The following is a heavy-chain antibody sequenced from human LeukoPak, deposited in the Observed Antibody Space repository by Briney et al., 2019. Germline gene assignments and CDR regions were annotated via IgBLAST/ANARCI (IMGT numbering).Heavy chain of an antibody. D-gene: IGHD1-26*01. CDR2: INPNSGGT. V-gene: IGHV1-2*02. Sequence: ASVKVSCKASGYTFTVYYMHWVRQAPGQGLEWMGWINPNSGGTNYAQKFQGRVTMTRDTSISTAYMELSRLRSDDTAVYYCARDGELLGYYYMDVWGKGTTATVSS. CDR3: ARDGELLGYYYMDV. J-gene: IGHJ6*03. CDR1: GYTFTVYY.